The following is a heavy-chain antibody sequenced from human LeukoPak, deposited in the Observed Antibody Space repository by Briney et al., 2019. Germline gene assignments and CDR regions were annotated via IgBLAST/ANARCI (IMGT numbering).Heavy chain of an antibody. J-gene: IGHJ4*02. CDR2: IRYSGRTS. Sequence: GGSLSLLCSPSGFPFSNYAMSWVRQAPGKGLEWLAAIRYSGRTSYYADSVEGRFTISSDNSKNALYLEMNNLRAEDTGVYYCATLGVNSVTLPLDLYWAQGTLVTVSS. D-gene: IGHD4-17*01. CDR3: ATLGVNSVTLPLDLY. CDR1: GFPFSNYA. V-gene: IGHV3-23*01.